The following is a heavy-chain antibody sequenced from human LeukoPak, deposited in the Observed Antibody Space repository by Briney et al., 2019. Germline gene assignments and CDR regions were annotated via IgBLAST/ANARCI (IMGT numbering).Heavy chain of an antibody. Sequence: GGSLRLSCEASGFTFSIYAMSWLRQSPGKGLEWVSAIRGSGESPYYADSVKGRFTISRDNSKNTLYLQMNSLRAEDTAVYYCAKGIGSGSLLVWFDPWGQGTLVTVAS. D-gene: IGHD3-10*01. CDR3: AKGIGSGSLLVWFDP. CDR1: GFTFSIYA. CDR2: IRGSGESP. J-gene: IGHJ5*02. V-gene: IGHV3-23*01.